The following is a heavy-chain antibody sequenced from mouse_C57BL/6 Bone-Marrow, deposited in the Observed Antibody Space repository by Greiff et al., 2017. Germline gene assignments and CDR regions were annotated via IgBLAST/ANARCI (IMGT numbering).Heavy chain of an antibody. CDR2: IRSKSNNYAT. CDR1: GFSFNTYA. V-gene: IGHV10-1*01. CDR3: VGQVHIDYYGSSYGYFDV. J-gene: IGHJ1*03. Sequence: EVQGVESGGGLVQPKGSLKLSCAASGFSFNTYAMNWVRQAPGKGLEWVARIRSKSNNYATYYADSVKDRFTISRDDSESMLYLQMNNLKTEDTAMYYCVGQVHIDYYGSSYGYFDVWGTGTTVTVSS. D-gene: IGHD1-1*01.